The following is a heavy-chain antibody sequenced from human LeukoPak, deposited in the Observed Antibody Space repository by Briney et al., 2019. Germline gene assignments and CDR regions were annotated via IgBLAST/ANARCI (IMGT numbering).Heavy chain of an antibody. CDR1: AGSISRNL. V-gene: IGHV4-59*12. D-gene: IGHD3-10*01. CDR2: IYDSGST. Sequence: SETLSLTCTVAAGSISRNLCGSGSRTPGQGLEWLGYIYDSGSTNSNPSLTSRVTISVDTSKNQFSLKLSSVTAADTAVYYCARDMAREAITMMRGVRRPRYKWFEPWGQGTLVTVS. J-gene: IGHJ5*02. CDR3: ARDMAREAITMMRGVRRPRYKWFEP.